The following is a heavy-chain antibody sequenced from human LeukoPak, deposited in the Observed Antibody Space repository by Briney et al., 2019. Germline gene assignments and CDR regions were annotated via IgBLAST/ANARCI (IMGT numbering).Heavy chain of an antibody. D-gene: IGHD5-12*01. CDR2: ISYDGSNK. J-gene: IGHJ6*03. V-gene: IGHV3-30*03. Sequence: GGSLRLSCAASGFTFSSYGMHWVRQAPGKGLEWVAVISYDGSNKYYADSVKGRFTISRDNSKNTLYLQMNSLRAEDTAVYYCARDFGGGYAYYYYYYMDVWGKGTTVTISS. CDR1: GFTFSSYG. CDR3: ARDFGGGYAYYYYYYMDV.